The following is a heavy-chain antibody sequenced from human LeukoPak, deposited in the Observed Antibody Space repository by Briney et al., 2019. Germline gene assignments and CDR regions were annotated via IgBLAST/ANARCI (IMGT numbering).Heavy chain of an antibody. CDR1: GFSLHTSGVG. Sequence: SGPTLLNPTPTLTLTCTFSGFSLHTSGVGLAWIRQPPGKALEWLSLIYWDDDKRHSPSLKSRLTITKDTSKNQVVLTMANMDPVDTATYYCAHSHGYGSSWSGFDSWGQGTLVTVSS. J-gene: IGHJ4*02. V-gene: IGHV2-5*02. D-gene: IGHD6-13*01. CDR3: AHSHGYGSSWSGFDS. CDR2: IYWDDDK.